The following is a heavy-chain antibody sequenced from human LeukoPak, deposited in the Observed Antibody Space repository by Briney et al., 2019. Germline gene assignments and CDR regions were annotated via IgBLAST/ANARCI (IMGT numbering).Heavy chain of an antibody. J-gene: IGHJ4*02. CDR2: IGVGSRTV. D-gene: IGHD2/OR15-2a*01. Sequence: PGGSLRLSCVASGFTFSSFSMSWVRQAPGKGLEWISYIGVGSRTVYYADSVKGRFTISRDDAKNSLFLQMVNLRAEDTAVYYSARTALLNFWGQGTQVAVSS. CDR3: ARTALLNF. CDR1: GFTFSSFS. V-gene: IGHV3-48*01.